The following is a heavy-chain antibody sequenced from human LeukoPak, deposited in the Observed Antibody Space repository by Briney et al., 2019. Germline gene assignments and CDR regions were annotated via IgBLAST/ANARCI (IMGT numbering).Heavy chain of an antibody. Sequence: GASVKVSCKASGYTFTSYYMHWVRQAPGQGLEWMGIINPGGGSTSYARKFQGRVTMTRDTSTSTVYMELSSLRSEDTAVYYCARDRGNGYCSGGSCYDLGFLDYWGQGTLVTVSS. V-gene: IGHV1-46*01. CDR1: GYTFTSYY. J-gene: IGHJ4*02. CDR3: ARDRGNGYCSGGSCYDLGFLDY. CDR2: INPGGGST. D-gene: IGHD2-15*01.